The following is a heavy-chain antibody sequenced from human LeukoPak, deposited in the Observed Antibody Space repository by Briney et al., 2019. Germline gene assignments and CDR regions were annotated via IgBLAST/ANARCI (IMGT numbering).Heavy chain of an antibody. Sequence: SETLSLTCTVSGGSITSGTYSWGWSRQPPGKGLEWIATIDYSGSTYYNPSLKSRVTISVDTSKTQFSLKLSCVTAADTAVYYCAGRWGVTSWEDAFDIWGQGTMVTVSS. D-gene: IGHD2-21*02. CDR1: GGSITSGTYS. J-gene: IGHJ3*02. V-gene: IGHV4-39*01. CDR2: IDYSGST. CDR3: AGRWGVTSWEDAFDI.